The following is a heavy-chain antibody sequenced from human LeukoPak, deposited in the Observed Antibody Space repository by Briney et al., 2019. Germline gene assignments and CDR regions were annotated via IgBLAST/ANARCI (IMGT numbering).Heavy chain of an antibody. J-gene: IGHJ6*02. CDR2: ISGSGGRT. V-gene: IGHV3-23*01. CDR3: ANDFQQLVRGWYVHYYYGMDV. CDR1: GFTFSSYA. D-gene: IGHD6-13*01. Sequence: PGGSLRLSCAASGFTFSSYAMSWVRQAPGKGLEWVSAISGSGGRTYYADSVKGRFTISRDNSKNTLYLQMNSLRAEDTAVYYCANDFQQLVRGWYVHYYYGMDVWGQGTTVTVSS.